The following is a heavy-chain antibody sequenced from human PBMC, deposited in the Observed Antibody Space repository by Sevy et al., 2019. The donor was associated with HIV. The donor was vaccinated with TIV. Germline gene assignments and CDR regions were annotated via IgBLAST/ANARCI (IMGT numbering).Heavy chain of an antibody. CDR2: IYYSGST. CDR3: ARAMMGYDSCFDY. CDR1: GGSISNYY. Sequence: SETLSLTCTVSGGSISNYYWSWIRQPPGKGLEWIGYIYYSGSTNYNPSLKSRVTISVDTSKNQFSLKVSSVTAADTAVYYCARAMMGYDSCFDYWGQGTLVTVSS. J-gene: IGHJ4*02. D-gene: IGHD5-12*01. V-gene: IGHV4-59*01.